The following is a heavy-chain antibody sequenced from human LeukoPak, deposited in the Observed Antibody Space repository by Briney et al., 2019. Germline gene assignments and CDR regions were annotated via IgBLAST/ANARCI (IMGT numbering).Heavy chain of an antibody. D-gene: IGHD4-17*01. V-gene: IGHV3-30*02. Sequence: QPGGSLRLSCAASGFTFSRYGFHWVRQAPGKGLEWVIFIRDDGSKKYYADSVKGRFTISRDNSKNTLYLQMNSLRAEDTAVYYCAKDQGDYGRGYFDYWGQGTLVTVSS. CDR2: IRDDGSKK. CDR3: AKDQGDYGRGYFDY. CDR1: GFTFSRYG. J-gene: IGHJ4*02.